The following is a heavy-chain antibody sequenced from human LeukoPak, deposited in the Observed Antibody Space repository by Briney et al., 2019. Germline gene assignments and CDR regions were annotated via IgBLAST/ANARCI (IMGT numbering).Heavy chain of an antibody. CDR2: INHSGST. Sequence: SETLSLTCAVYGGSFSGYYWSWIRQPPGKGLEWIGEINHSGSTIYNPSLKSRVTISLDTSKNQFSLKLSSVTAADTAMYYCARGGGGPLSYWGQGTLVTISS. CDR1: GGSFSGYY. J-gene: IGHJ4*02. V-gene: IGHV4-34*01. D-gene: IGHD3-10*01. CDR3: ARGGGGPLSY.